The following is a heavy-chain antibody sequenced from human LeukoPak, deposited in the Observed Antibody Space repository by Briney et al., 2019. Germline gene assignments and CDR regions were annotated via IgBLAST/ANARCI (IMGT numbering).Heavy chain of an antibody. Sequence: GASLRLSCAASGFTFSSYAMSWVRQAPGKGLEWVSAISGSGGSTYYADSVKGRFTISRDNSKSTLYLQMNSLRAEDTAVYYCAKLLTTVTTPYFDYWGQGTLVTVSS. CDR3: AKLLTTVTTPYFDY. CDR1: GFTFSSYA. CDR2: ISGSGGST. V-gene: IGHV3-23*01. J-gene: IGHJ4*02. D-gene: IGHD4-17*01.